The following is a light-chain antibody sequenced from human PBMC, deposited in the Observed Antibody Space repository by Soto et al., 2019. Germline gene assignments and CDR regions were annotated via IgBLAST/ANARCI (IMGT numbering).Light chain of an antibody. CDR2: EVS. CDR1: SSDVGGYNY. Sequence: QSALTQPPSASGSPGQSVTISCTGTSSDVGGYNYVSWYQQHPGKAPKLMIYEVSKRPSGVPDRFSGSKSGNKASLTVSGLQAEDVAAYYCGSYAGSNIVIFGGGTKLTVL. CDR3: GSYAGSNIVI. J-gene: IGLJ2*01. V-gene: IGLV2-8*01.